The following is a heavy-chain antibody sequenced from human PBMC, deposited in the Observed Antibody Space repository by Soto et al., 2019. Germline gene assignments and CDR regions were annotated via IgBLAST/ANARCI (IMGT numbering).Heavy chain of an antibody. CDR2: IYYSGST. CDR3: VLDHTAMKTGFDY. J-gene: IGHJ4*02. V-gene: IGHV4-59*08. Sequence: QVQLQESGPGLVKPSETLSLTCTVSGGSISSYYWSWIRQPPGKGLEWIGYIYYSGSTNYNPSLKSRVTLSVDTSKNQFSLKLSSVTAADTAVYYCVLDHTAMKTGFDYWGQGTLVTVSS. D-gene: IGHD5-18*01. CDR1: GGSISSYY.